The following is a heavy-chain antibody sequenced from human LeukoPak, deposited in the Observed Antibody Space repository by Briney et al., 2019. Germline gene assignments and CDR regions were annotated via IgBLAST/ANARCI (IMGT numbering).Heavy chain of an antibody. V-gene: IGHV5-51*01. CDR3: ARRHDNSEWFES. CDR1: GYSFTTYW. D-gene: IGHD1-1*01. CDR2: IYPGDPDT. Sequence: GESLKISCKGFGYSFTTYWIGWVRQMPGKGLEWMGTIYPGDPDTRYSPSFQGQVTISADKSINTAYLQWSSLKASDSAMYYCARRHDNSEWFESWGQGALVTVSS. J-gene: IGHJ5*01.